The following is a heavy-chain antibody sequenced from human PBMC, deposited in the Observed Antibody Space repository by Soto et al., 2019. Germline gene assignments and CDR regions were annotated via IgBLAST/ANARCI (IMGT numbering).Heavy chain of an antibody. CDR3: ARAHYYDSSGYFYNRGFDP. V-gene: IGHV4-61*01. Sequence: PSETLSLTCTVSGGSMRSGSYYWSWVRQHPGKGLEWIGYIYYSGSAYYNPSLKSRVTISVDTSKNQFSLKLSSVTAADTAVYYCARAHYYDSSGYFYNRGFDPWGQGTPVTVSS. CDR1: GGSMRSGSYY. CDR2: IYYSGSA. D-gene: IGHD3-22*01. J-gene: IGHJ5*02.